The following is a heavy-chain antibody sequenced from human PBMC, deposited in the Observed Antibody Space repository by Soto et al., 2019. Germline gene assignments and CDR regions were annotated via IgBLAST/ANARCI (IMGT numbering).Heavy chain of an antibody. V-gene: IGHV3-30-3*01. CDR3: ARSSRSVWYFDL. CDR2: ISYDGSNK. CDR1: GFTFSSYA. J-gene: IGHJ2*01. Sequence: QVQLVESGGGVVQPGRSLRLSCAASGFTFSSYAMHWVRQAPGKGLEWVAVISYDGSNKYYADSVKGRFTISRDNSKNTLYLQMNSLRAEDTAVYYCARSSRSVWYFDLWGRGTLVTASS.